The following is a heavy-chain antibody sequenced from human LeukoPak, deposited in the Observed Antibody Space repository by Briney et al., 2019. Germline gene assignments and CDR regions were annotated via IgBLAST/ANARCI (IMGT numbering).Heavy chain of an antibody. CDR3: ARASDSSGWYEFDY. CDR1: GYTFTGYY. V-gene: IGHV1-2*06. D-gene: IGHD6-19*01. Sequence: ASVKVSCKASGYTFTGYYMHWVRPAPGQGLEWMGRINPNSGGTNYSQKFQGRVTMTRDTSISTAYMELSRLRSDDTAVYYCARASDSSGWYEFDYWGQGTLVTVSS. J-gene: IGHJ4*02. CDR2: INPNSGGT.